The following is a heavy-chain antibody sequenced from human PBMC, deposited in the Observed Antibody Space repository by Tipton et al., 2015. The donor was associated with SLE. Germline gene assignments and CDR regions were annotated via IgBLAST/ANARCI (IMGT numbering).Heavy chain of an antibody. V-gene: IGHV3-30-3*01. D-gene: IGHD5-12*01. J-gene: IGHJ2*01. CDR3: ARGYSGYDYRYFDL. Sequence: SLRLSCAASGFTFSSYAMHWVRQAPGKGLEWVAVISYDGSNKYYADSVKGRFTISRDNSKNTLYLQMNSLRAEDAAVFYCARGYSGYDYRYFDLWGRGTLVTVSS. CDR2: ISYDGSNK. CDR1: GFTFSSYA.